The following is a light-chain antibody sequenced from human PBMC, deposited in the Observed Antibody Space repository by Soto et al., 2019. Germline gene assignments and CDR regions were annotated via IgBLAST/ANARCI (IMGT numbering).Light chain of an antibody. CDR3: SSYTSSSTQV. J-gene: IGLJ1*01. CDR1: SSDVGGYNY. Sequence: QSAGSQPASESVSPGQSITISGTGTSSDVGGYNYVSLYQQHPGKAPKLMIYEVSNRPPGVSNRFSGSKSGNTASLTISGLQAEDEADYYCSSYTSSSTQVFGTGTKVTVL. CDR2: EVS. V-gene: IGLV2-14*01.